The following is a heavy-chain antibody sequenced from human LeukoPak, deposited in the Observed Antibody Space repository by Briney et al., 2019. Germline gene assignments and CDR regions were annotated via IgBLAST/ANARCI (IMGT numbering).Heavy chain of an antibody. CDR1: GFTFSSYG. J-gene: IGHJ6*03. V-gene: IGHV3-30*02. CDR3: AKDWFTMVRGVARPPYYYYYMDV. Sequence: TGGSLRLSCAPSGFTFSSYGMHWVRQAPGKGLEWVAFIRYDGSNKYYADSVKGRFTISRDNSKNTLYLQMNSLRAEDTAVYYCAKDWFTMVRGVARPPYYYYYMDVWGKGTTVTISS. CDR2: IRYDGSNK. D-gene: IGHD3-10*01.